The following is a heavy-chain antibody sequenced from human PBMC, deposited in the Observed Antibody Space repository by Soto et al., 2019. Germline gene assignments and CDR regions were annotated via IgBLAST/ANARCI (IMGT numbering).Heavy chain of an antibody. CDR3: AGVRSVSQLSYFDY. CDR1: GGTFSSYA. J-gene: IGHJ4*02. CDR2: IIPIFGTA. D-gene: IGHD2-8*01. V-gene: IGHV1-69*13. Sequence: SVKVSCKSSGGTFSSYAISCVRQAPGQGLEWMGGIIPIFGTANYAQKFQGRVTITADESTSTAYMELSSLRSEDTAVYYCAGVRSVSQLSYFDYWGQGTLVTVSS.